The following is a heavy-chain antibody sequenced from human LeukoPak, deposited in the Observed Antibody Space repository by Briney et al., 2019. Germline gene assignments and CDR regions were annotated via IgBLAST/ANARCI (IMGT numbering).Heavy chain of an antibody. Sequence: GGSLRLSCAASGFTFSNYWMSWVRQAPGKGLEWVAFIRYDGSNKYYADSVKGRFTISRDNSKNTLYLQMNSLRAEDTAVYYCAKDSLLRFLESLPFFFDYWGQGTLVTVSS. D-gene: IGHD3-3*01. CDR2: IRYDGSNK. J-gene: IGHJ4*02. V-gene: IGHV3-30*02. CDR1: GFTFSNYW. CDR3: AKDSLLRFLESLPFFFDY.